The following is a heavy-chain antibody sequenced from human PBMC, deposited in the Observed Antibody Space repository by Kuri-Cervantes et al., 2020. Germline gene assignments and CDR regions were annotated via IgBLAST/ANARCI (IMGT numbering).Heavy chain of an antibody. V-gene: IGHV4-34*01. D-gene: IGHD2-2*01. CDR3: AREGRIPAAIINRPYFDY. CDR2: INHSGST. Sequence: ESLKISCAVYGGSFSGYYWSWIRQPPGKGLEWIGEINHSGSTNYNPSLKSRVTISVDTSKNQFSLKLSSVTAADTAVYYCAREGRIPAAIINRPYFDYWGQGTLVTVSS. CDR1: GGSFSGYY. J-gene: IGHJ4*02.